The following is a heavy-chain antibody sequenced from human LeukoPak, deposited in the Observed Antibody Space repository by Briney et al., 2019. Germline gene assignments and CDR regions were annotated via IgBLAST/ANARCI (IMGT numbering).Heavy chain of an antibody. D-gene: IGHD3-10*01. CDR1: GYAIISGGFS. V-gene: IGHV4-30-2*01. CDR3: ARSRQASGLFSS. CDR2: IYDRGPA. Sequence: TSQTLSLTCTVSGYAIISGGFSWNWIRQPPGKGLEWIGCIYDRGPAHYNPSLKSRFTISVDRPKNQFFLNVTSLTAADTAVYYCARSRQASGLFSSWGQGTLVVVSS. J-gene: IGHJ5*02.